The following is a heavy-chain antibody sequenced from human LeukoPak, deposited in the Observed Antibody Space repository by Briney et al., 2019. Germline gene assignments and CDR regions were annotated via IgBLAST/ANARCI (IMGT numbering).Heavy chain of an antibody. D-gene: IGHD6-13*01. CDR3: ARGVYIAAAQYGY. CDR1: GGSISSYY. V-gene: IGHV4-59*01. J-gene: IGHJ4*02. CDR2: IYYSGTT. Sequence: SETLSLTCTVSGGSISSYYWSWIRQPPGKGLEWIGNIYYSGTTNYNPSLKSRVTISVDTSKNQFSLKLSSVTAADTAVYYCARGVYIAAAQYGYWGQGTLVTVSS.